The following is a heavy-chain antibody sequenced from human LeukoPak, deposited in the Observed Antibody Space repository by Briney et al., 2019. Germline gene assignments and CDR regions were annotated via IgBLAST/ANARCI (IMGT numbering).Heavy chain of an antibody. CDR3: ARDLYXXXGFDP. Sequence: GGSLRLSCAASGFTFDDYAMHWVRQAPGKGLEWVSGISWNSGSIGYADSVKGRFTISRDNAKNSLYLQMNSLRAEDTAVYYCARDLYXXXGFDPWGQGTLVTVSS. D-gene: IGHD3-16*01. J-gene: IGHJ5*02. V-gene: IGHV3-9*01. CDR1: GFTFDDYA. CDR2: ISWNSGSI.